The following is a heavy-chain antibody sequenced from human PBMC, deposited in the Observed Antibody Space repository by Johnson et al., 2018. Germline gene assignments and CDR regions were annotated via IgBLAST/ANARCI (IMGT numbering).Heavy chain of an antibody. CDR1: GGTFSSYA. CDR3: ARGNVTIFGVALRSKYYYCMDV. D-gene: IGHD3-3*01. V-gene: IGHV1-69*06. CDR2: IIAIFGTA. J-gene: IGHJ6*02. Sequence: QVQLVESGAAVKKPGSSVEVSCKASGGTFSSYAISWVRQAPGQGLEWVGGIIAIFGTANYAQKFQGRVTITEDKSTNTAYMALSRLRSEATAVDYCARGNVTIFGVALRSKYYYCMDVWGQGTTVTVSS.